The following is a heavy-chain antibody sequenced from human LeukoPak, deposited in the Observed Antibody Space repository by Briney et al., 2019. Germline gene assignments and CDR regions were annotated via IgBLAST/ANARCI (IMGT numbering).Heavy chain of an antibody. Sequence: GGSLRLSCAASGFTFSSYGMHWVRQAPGKGLEWVAFIRYDGSNKYYADSVKGRLTISRDNSKNTLYLQMNNLRAEDTAVYYCAKDKGYSSGWYLLDPWGQGTLVTVSS. V-gene: IGHV3-30*02. D-gene: IGHD6-19*01. CDR2: IRYDGSNK. J-gene: IGHJ5*02. CDR1: GFTFSSYG. CDR3: AKDKGYSSGWYLLDP.